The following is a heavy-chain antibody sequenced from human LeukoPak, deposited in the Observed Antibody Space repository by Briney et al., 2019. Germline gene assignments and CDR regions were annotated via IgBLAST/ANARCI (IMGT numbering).Heavy chain of an antibody. Sequence: PGGSLRLSCAASGFTFSSYGMHWVRQAPGKGLEWVAVISYDGSNKYYADSVKGRFTISRDNSKNTLYLQMNSLRAEDTAVYYCAKGSSGSYLFDYWGQGTLVTVSS. CDR3: AKGSSGSYLFDY. J-gene: IGHJ4*02. CDR2: ISYDGSNK. CDR1: GFTFSSYG. D-gene: IGHD1-26*01. V-gene: IGHV3-30*18.